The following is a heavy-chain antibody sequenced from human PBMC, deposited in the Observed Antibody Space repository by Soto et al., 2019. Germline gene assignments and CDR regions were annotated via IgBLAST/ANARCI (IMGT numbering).Heavy chain of an antibody. CDR1: GASITTYY. Sequence: SETLSLTCDVSGASITTYYWTWIREAPGKGLEWIGNVYHTGSTDYNSSLKSRVTISVDTSKNQFSLNMNSVTAADTAVYYCARRLFGSGWTLDSCGQGALVTVS. D-gene: IGHD6-19*01. V-gene: IGHV4-59*01. CDR2: VYHTGST. CDR3: ARRLFGSGWTLDS. J-gene: IGHJ4*02.